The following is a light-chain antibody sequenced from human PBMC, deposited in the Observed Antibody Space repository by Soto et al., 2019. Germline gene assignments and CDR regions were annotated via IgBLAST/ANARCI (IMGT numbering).Light chain of an antibody. J-gene: IGLJ1*01. CDR2: DVT. CDR3: SSYTDRKNLV. Sequence: QSVLTQPASVSGSPGQSITISCTGTSSDIGGYNSVSWYQQHPGKAPKVMIYDVTKRPSGVPDRFSGSKSGNTASLTVSALLAEDEADYYCSSYTDRKNLVFGTGTKVTVL. CDR1: SSDIGGYNS. V-gene: IGLV2-8*01.